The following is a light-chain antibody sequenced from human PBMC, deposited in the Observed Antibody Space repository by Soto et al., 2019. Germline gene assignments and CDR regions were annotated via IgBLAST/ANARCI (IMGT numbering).Light chain of an antibody. CDR3: QSFDSSLSTRV. CDR1: SSNIGAGYD. CDR2: GNS. J-gene: IGLJ3*02. Sequence: QPVLTQPPSVSGAPGQRVTISCTGSSSNIGAGYDVHWYQQLLGTAPKLLIYGNSNRPSGVPDRFSGSKSGTSASLAITGLQADDEADYYCQSFDSSLSTRVFGGGTKLTVL. V-gene: IGLV1-40*01.